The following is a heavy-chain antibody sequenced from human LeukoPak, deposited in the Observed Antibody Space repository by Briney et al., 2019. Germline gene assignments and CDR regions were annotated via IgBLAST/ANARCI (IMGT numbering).Heavy chain of an antibody. CDR1: GYTFITYE. Sequence: ASVKVSCKASGYTFITYEINWVRQAPGQGLEWMGWMNPNSGNTGYAQKFQGRVTMTEDTSTDTAYMELSSLRSEDTAVYYCATQALYDSSGYYYNAFDIWGQGTMVTVSS. CDR3: ATQALYDSSGYYYNAFDI. J-gene: IGHJ3*02. V-gene: IGHV1-8*01. D-gene: IGHD3-22*01. CDR2: MNPNSGNT.